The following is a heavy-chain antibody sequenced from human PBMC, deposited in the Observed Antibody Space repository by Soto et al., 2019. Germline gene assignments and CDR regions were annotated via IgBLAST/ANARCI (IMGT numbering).Heavy chain of an antibody. Sequence: SETLSLTCAVSGGSISSSNWWSWVRQPPGKGLEWIGEIYHSGSTNYNPSLKSRVTISVDKSKNQFSLKLSSVTAADTAVYYCARDPKVGPRRRFDYWGQGTLVTVSS. J-gene: IGHJ4*02. V-gene: IGHV4-4*02. CDR1: GGSISSSNW. CDR3: ARDPKVGPRRRFDY. D-gene: IGHD1-1*01. CDR2: IYHSGST.